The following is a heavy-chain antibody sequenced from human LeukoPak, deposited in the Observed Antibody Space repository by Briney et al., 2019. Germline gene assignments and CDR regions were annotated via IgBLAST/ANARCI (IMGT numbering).Heavy chain of an antibody. CDR3: ARSRYYDFWSGYYAGNWFDP. V-gene: IGHV4-61*08. D-gene: IGHD3-3*01. Sequence: SETLSLTCIVSGGSVSSDGLYWTWIRQPPGKGLEWIGYVYYSGSTNYNPSLKSRVTISVDTSKNQFSLKLSSVTAADTAVYYCARSRYYDFWSGYYAGNWFDPWGQGTLVTVSS. J-gene: IGHJ5*02. CDR2: VYYSGST. CDR1: GGSVSSDGLY.